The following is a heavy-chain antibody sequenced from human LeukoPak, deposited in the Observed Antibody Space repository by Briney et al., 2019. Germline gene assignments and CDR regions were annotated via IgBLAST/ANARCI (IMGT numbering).Heavy chain of an antibody. V-gene: IGHV3-21*01. Sequence: GGSLRLSCAASGVTFSSYNMNWVRQAPGKGLEWVSSITSGRSYIYYADSVKGRFTISRDNAKNSLYLQMNSLRAEDTAVYYCARDPYSGSYGNYYYYFMDVWGKPTTVTIPS. CDR3: ARDPYSGSYGNYYYYFMDV. CDR1: GVTFSSYN. D-gene: IGHD1-26*01. J-gene: IGHJ6*03. CDR2: ITSGRSYI.